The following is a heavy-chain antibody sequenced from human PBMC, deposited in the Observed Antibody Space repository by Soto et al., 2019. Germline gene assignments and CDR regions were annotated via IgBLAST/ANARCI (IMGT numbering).Heavy chain of an antibody. CDR2: IIPILGIA. V-gene: IGHV1-69*08. CDR1: GGTFSSYT. J-gene: IGHJ4*02. CDR3: ARELYYYGSGAFFHY. Sequence: QVQLVQSGAEVKKPGSSVNVSCKASGGTFSSYTISWVRQAPGQGLEWMGRIIPILGIANHTQKFQGRVTITADKSTSTAYMELSSLRSQDTAVYYCARELYYYGSGAFFHYWGQGTLVTVSS. D-gene: IGHD3-10*01.